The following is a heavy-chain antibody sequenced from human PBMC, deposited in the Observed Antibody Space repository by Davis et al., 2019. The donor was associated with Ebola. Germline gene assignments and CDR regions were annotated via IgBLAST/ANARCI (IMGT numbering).Heavy chain of an antibody. V-gene: IGHV6-1*01. J-gene: IGHJ6*03. Sequence: HSQTLSLTCAISGDSVSSAGWNWIRQSPSRGLEWLGRTYYKSKWYNDYAVSVKSRITINPDTSKNQFSLQLNSVTPEDTALYYCARGWLRAGMVVWGEGTTVTVSS. CDR2: TYYKSKWYN. CDR1: GDSVSSAG. D-gene: IGHD5-18*01. CDR3: ARGWLRAGMVV.